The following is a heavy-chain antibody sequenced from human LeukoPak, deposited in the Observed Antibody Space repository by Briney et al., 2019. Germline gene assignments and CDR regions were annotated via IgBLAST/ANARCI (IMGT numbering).Heavy chain of an antibody. Sequence: GGSLRLSCAASGFTFSSYWMSWVRQAPGKGLEWVANIKQDGSEKYYVDSVKGRFTISRDNAKNSLYLQMNSLRAEDTAVYYCARGLYSSSWYWFDPWGQGTLVTVSS. J-gene: IGHJ5*02. CDR2: IKQDGSEK. CDR1: GFTFSSYW. V-gene: IGHV3-7*01. D-gene: IGHD6-13*01. CDR3: ARGLYSSSWYWFDP.